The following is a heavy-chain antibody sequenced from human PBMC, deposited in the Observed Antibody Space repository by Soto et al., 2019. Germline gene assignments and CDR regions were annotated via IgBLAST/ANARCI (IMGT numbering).Heavy chain of an antibody. D-gene: IGHD2-15*01. V-gene: IGHV4-59*01. J-gene: IGHJ4*02. CDR1: GVSITSYY. CDR3: ARAYCGGGSCYYSLFDF. Sequence: KSSETLSLTCTVSGVSITSYYWSWIRQSPVKGLEWIGYIYYSGITDYNPSLKSRVTISVDTSKNQFSLNLSSVTAADTAVYYCARAYCGGGSCYYSLFDFWGQGTVVTVSS. CDR2: IYYSGIT.